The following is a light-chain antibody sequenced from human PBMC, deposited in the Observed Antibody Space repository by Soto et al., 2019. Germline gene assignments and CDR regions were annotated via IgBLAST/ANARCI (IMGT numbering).Light chain of an antibody. Sequence: QSVLTQPPSASVTPGQWVTISCSGSSSNIGNNYVFWYQQFPGMAPKLLIYRNNQRPSGVSNRFSGSKSGNTAYLTISGLQVEDEAEYFCFSFTTTSTHVFGTGTKLTVL. V-gene: IGLV1-47*01. J-gene: IGLJ1*01. CDR3: FSFTTTSTHV. CDR2: RNN. CDR1: SSNIGNNY.